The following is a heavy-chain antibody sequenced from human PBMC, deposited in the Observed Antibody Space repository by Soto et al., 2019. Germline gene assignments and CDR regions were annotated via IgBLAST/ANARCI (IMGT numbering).Heavy chain of an antibody. CDR2: ISSSSSYI. CDR3: ARDSEWAMIVVVIRGY. V-gene: IGHV3-21*01. CDR1: GFTFSSYS. D-gene: IGHD3-22*01. J-gene: IGHJ4*02. Sequence: EVQLVESGGGLVKPGGSLRLSCAASGFTFSSYSMNWVRQAPGTGLEWVSSISSSSSYIYYADSVKGRFTISRDNAKNSLYLQMNSLRAEDTAVYYCARDSEWAMIVVVIRGYWGQGTLVTVSS.